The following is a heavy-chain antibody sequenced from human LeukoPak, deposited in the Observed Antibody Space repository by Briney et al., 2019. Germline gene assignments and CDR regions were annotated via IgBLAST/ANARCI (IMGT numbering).Heavy chain of an antibody. Sequence: GGSLRLSCAASGFTFSTYAMTWVRQAPGKGLEWVSPFRGLGLSAYYADSVKGRFTISRDNFKNQMSLQMNSLRVEDTAVYFCARSILYSSSWYYFDCWGQGTLVTVSS. CDR2: FRGLGLSA. CDR3: ARSILYSSSWYYFDC. V-gene: IGHV3-23*01. D-gene: IGHD6-13*01. CDR1: GFTFSTYA. J-gene: IGHJ4*02.